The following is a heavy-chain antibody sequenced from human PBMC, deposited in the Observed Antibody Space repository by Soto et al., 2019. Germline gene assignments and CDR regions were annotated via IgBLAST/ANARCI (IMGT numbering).Heavy chain of an antibody. J-gene: IGHJ4*01. D-gene: IGHD5-18*01. V-gene: IGHV3-23*01. CDR2: IIGNSGTT. Sequence: LRLSCVASGFSFSSYDMSWVRQAPGKGLEWVSFIIGNSGTTYYADSVKGRFTISRDNSKSTLYLQMSRLGAEDTAAYYCAKGSTYSFYFDHWGQGTLVTVSS. CDR3: AKGSTYSFYFDH. CDR1: GFSFSSYD.